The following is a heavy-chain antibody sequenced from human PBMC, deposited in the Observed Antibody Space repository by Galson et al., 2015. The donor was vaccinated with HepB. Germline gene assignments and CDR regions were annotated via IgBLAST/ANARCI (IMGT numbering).Heavy chain of an antibody. Sequence: SVKVSCKTSGYTFTSYAMHWVRQAPGQRLEWMGWINAGNGNTKYSQKFQGRVTITRDTSASTAYMELSSLRSEDTAVYYCARDTETISGHYYDSSGYLGDYWGQGTLVTVSS. CDR2: INAGNGNT. J-gene: IGHJ4*02. V-gene: IGHV1-3*01. CDR3: ARDTETISGHYYDSSGYLGDY. CDR1: GYTFTSYA. D-gene: IGHD3-22*01.